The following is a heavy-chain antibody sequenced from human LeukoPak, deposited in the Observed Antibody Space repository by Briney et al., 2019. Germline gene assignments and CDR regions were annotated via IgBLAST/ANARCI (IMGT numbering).Heavy chain of an antibody. V-gene: IGHV3-30*02. D-gene: IGHD6-19*01. J-gene: IGHJ4*02. CDR3: AKDSSAWACDY. CDR2: IRHDGSDK. Sequence: GGSLRLSCAVSGLSFSSYAIHWVRQAPGKGLEWVAFIRHDGSDKYYADSVKGRFTISRDNSKNTIYLQMNSLRAEGTALYYRAKDSSAWACDYWGQGTLVTVSS. CDR1: GLSFSSYA.